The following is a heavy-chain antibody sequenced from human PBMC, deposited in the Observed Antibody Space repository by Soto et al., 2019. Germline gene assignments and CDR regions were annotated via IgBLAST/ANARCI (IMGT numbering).Heavy chain of an antibody. J-gene: IGHJ6*02. CDR3: ARDHPSIYSRPYYYYGMDV. CDR1: GFTFDDYA. CDR2: ISAYNGNT. V-gene: IGHV3-9*01. D-gene: IGHD2-2*02. Sequence: HPGWSLRLSCAASGFTFDDYAMHWVRQAPGKGXXWMGWISAYNGNTNYAQKLQXXXTMXXXNAXNSLYLQLNSLRSDDTAVYYCARDHPSIYSRPYYYYGMDVWGQGTTVTVSS.